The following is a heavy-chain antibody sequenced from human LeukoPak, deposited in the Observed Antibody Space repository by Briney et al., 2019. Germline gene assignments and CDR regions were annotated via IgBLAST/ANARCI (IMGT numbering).Heavy chain of an antibody. CDR3: ARTGAAYYYYYYMDV. D-gene: IGHD1-14*01. J-gene: IGHJ6*03. Sequence: SETLSLTCTVSGGFISSGSYYWSWIRQPAGKGLEWIGRIYTSGSTNYNPSLKSRVTISVDTSKNQFSLKLSSVTAADTAVYYCARTGAAYYYYYYMDVWGKGTTVTVSS. V-gene: IGHV4-61*02. CDR1: GGFISSGSYY. CDR2: IYTSGST.